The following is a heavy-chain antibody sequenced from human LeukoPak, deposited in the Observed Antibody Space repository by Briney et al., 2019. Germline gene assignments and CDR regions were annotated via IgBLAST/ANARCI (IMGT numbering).Heavy chain of an antibody. CDR2: INPTVGDT. CDR1: GYTLTSYY. V-gene: IGHV1-46*01. J-gene: IGHJ3*02. CDR3: ARYGISSSWQGGWHAFDI. D-gene: IGHD6-13*01. Sequence: ASVKVSCKASGYTLTSYYMHWVRQAPGQGLEGMGIINPTVGDTIYAQKFQGRVTMTRDMSTSTVYMELSRLRSDDTAVYYCARYGISSSWQGGWHAFDIWGQGTMVTVSS.